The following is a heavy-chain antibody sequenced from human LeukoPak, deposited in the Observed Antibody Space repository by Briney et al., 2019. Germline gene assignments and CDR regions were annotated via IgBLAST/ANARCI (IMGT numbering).Heavy chain of an antibody. CDR1: GFTFSIYA. D-gene: IGHD1-1*01. V-gene: IGHV3-23*01. J-gene: IGHJ4*02. CDR3: AKVTGTTGTTLSWGSDY. CDR2: ISGSGGST. Sequence: PGGSLRLSCAASGFTFSIYAMSWVRQAPGKGLEWVSAISGSGGSTYYADSVKGRFTISRDNSKNTLYLQMNSLRAEDTAVYYCAKVTGTTGTTLSWGSDYWGQGTLVTVSS.